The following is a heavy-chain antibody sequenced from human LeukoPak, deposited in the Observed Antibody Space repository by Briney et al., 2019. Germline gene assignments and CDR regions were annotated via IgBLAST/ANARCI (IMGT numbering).Heavy chain of an antibody. J-gene: IGHJ4*02. Sequence: GGSLRLSCAASGFTFSSYAMSWVRQAPGKGLEWVSAISGSGGSTYYADSVKGRFTISRDNSKNTPYLQMNSLRAEDTAVYYCAKCTEKAAAGPNDYWGQGTLVTVSS. CDR1: GFTFSSYA. CDR2: ISGSGGST. V-gene: IGHV3-23*01. D-gene: IGHD6-13*01. CDR3: AKCTEKAAAGPNDY.